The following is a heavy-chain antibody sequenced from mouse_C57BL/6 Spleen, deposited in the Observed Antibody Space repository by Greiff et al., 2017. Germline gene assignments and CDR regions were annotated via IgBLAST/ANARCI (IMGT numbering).Heavy chain of an antibody. D-gene: IGHD2-4*01. J-gene: IGHJ1*03. V-gene: IGHV1-82*01. CDR2: IYPGDGDT. Sequence: QVQLKESGPELVKPGASVKISCKASGYAFSSSWMNWVKQRPGKGLEWIGRIYPGDGDTNYNGKFKGKATLTADKSSSTAYMQLSSLTSEDAAVYCCAREGLRRDFDVWGTGTTVTVSS. CDR1: GYAFSSSW. CDR3: AREGLRRDFDV.